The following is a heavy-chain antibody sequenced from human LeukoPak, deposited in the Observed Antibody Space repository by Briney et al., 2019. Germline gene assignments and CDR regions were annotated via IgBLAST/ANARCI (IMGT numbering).Heavy chain of an antibody. CDR3: AREEPGIAAAGSKGGSRFDP. J-gene: IGHJ5*02. CDR2: IIPIFGTA. Sequence: SVKVSCKASGGTFSSYAISWVRQAPGQGLEWMGGIIPIFGTANYAQKFQGRVTITTDESTSTAYMELSSLRSEDTAVYYCAREEPGIAAAGSKGGSRFDPWGQGTLVTVSS. V-gene: IGHV1-69*05. D-gene: IGHD6-13*01. CDR1: GGTFSSYA.